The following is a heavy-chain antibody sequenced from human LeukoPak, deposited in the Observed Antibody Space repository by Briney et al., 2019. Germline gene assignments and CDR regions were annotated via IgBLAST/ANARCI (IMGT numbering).Heavy chain of an antibody. Sequence: PSETLSLTCTVSGGSISNYYWSWIRQPAGKGLEWIGRINTSGSTDYNPSLKSRVTMSVDTAKNQFSLNLSSLTAADTAVYYCARSRGTTLVTRSDYWGQGTLVTVSS. CDR2: INTSGST. J-gene: IGHJ4*02. V-gene: IGHV4-4*07. CDR3: ARSRGTTLVTRSDY. D-gene: IGHD5-18*01. CDR1: GGSISNYY.